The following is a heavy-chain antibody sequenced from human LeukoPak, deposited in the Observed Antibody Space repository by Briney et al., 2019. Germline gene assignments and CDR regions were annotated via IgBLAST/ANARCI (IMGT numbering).Heavy chain of an antibody. CDR3: ARLRSNYYQSIGYFDN. D-gene: IGHD3-22*01. V-gene: IGHV4-39*01. Sequence: PSETLSLTCVVSGGSISSSSYYWAWIRQPPGKGLEWLGSIYHSGSTYYSPSLKSRLTMSVDTSKNQFSLKLSSLTAADTAVYYCARLRSNYYQSIGYFDNWGQGTLVTVSS. J-gene: IGHJ4*02. CDR1: GGSISSSSYY. CDR2: IYHSGST.